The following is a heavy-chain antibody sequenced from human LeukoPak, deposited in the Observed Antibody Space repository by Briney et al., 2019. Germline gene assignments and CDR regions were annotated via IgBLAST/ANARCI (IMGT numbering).Heavy chain of an antibody. Sequence: SETLSLTCTVSGGSISSYYWSWIRQPPGKGLEWIGYIYYSGSTNYNPSLKSRVTISVDTSKNQFSLKLSSVTAADTAVYYCAGTIAAADWGQGTLVTVSS. CDR3: AGTIAAAD. J-gene: IGHJ4*02. D-gene: IGHD6-13*01. CDR1: GGSISSYY. CDR2: IYYSGST. V-gene: IGHV4-59*01.